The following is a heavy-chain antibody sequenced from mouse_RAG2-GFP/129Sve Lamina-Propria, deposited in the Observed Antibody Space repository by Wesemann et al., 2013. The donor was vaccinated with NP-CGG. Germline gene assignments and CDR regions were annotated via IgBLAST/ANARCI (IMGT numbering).Heavy chain of an antibody. CDR1: GFTFSSYT. CDR3: AREGNGYYDAMDY. Sequence: EVQLVESGGGLVQPGGSLKLSCAASGFTFSSYTMSWVRQTPAKRLEWVATISSGGGNTYYPDSVKGRFTISRDNARNTLYLQMSSLRSEDTAMYYCAREGNGYYDAMDYWGQGTSVTVSS. D-gene: IGHD2-2*01. J-gene: IGHJ4*01. CDR2: ISSGGGNT. V-gene: IGHV5-9*04.